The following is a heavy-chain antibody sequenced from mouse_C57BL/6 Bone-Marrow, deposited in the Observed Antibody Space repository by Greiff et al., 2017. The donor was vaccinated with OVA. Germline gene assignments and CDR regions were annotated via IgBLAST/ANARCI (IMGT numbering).Heavy chain of an antibody. CDR3: ARPYYGSSYGY. V-gene: IGHV5-6*01. J-gene: IGHJ2*01. CDR1: GFTFSSYG. D-gene: IGHD1-1*01. Sequence: VKLMESGGDLVKPGGSLKLSCAASGFTFSSYGMSWVRQTPDKRLEWVATISSGGSYTYYPDSVKGRFTISRDNAKNTLYLQMSSLKSEDTAMYYCARPYYGSSYGYWGQGTTLTVSS. CDR2: ISSGGSYT.